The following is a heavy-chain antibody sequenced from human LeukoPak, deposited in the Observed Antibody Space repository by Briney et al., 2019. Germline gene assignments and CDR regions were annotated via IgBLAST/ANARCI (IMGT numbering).Heavy chain of an antibody. Sequence: ASVKVSCKASGHTFSNFGISWLRQAPGQGLDWMGWINAYNGNTDYAQKLQGRVTMTTDTSTSTAYMELRSLRSDDTAVYYCARYYYDSSGYYYNLYYGLDVWGQGTTVTVSS. J-gene: IGHJ6*02. CDR3: ARYYYDSSGYYYNLYYGLDV. V-gene: IGHV1-18*01. CDR2: INAYNGNT. D-gene: IGHD3-22*01. CDR1: GHTFSNFG.